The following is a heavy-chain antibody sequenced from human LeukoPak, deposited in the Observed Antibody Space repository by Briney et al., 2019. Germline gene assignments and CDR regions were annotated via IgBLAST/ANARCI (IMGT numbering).Heavy chain of an antibody. D-gene: IGHD3-9*01. CDR1: GGSIGSYY. CDR2: IYHSGFT. Sequence: SETLSLTCTVSGGSIGSYYWSWVRQPPGKGLEWIGYIYHSGFTNYNPSLKSRVTISVDTSKNQFSLKLSSVTAADTAVYYCASMTGSPHYFDYWGQGTLVTVSS. V-gene: IGHV4-59*01. CDR3: ASMTGSPHYFDY. J-gene: IGHJ4*02.